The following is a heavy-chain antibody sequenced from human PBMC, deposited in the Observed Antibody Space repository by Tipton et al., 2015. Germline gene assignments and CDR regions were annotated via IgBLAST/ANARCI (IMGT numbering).Heavy chain of an antibody. Sequence: TLSLTCAVSAYSISTDYYWVWIRQPPGKGLEWIGAISHSGKTYSNPSLKSRVTISVDPSKNQFSLKLSSVTAADTAVYYCARLEEDCSDNICFAFDPWGQGTLVTVSS. CDR3: ARLEEDCSDNICFAFDP. V-gene: IGHV4-38-2*01. CDR2: ISHSGKT. CDR1: AYSISTDYY. J-gene: IGHJ5*02. D-gene: IGHD2-2*01.